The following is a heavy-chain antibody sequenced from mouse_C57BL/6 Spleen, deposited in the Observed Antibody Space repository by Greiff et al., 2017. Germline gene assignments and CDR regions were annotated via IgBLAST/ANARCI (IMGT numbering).Heavy chain of an antibody. CDR1: GYTFTSYW. CDR3: GRGDSKGWYFDV. J-gene: IGHJ1*03. D-gene: IGHD2-5*01. Sequence: VKLQQPGAELVRPGSSVKLSCKASGYTFTSYWMDWVKQRPGQGLEWIGNIYPSDSETHYNQKFKDKATLTVDKSSSTAYMQLSSLTSEDSAVXYCGRGDSKGWYFDVWGTGTTVTVSS. V-gene: IGHV1-61*01. CDR2: IYPSDSET.